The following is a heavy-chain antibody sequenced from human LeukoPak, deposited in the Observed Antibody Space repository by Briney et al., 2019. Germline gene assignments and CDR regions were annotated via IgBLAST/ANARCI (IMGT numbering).Heavy chain of an antibody. Sequence: ASVKVSCKASGYSFTGHYMHWVRQAPGQGLEWMGVINPRGTSTIYAEKFQGRIIMTRDLSTTTDYMELSSLKSDDTAVYYCARDNSMHERGWWFGPWGQGTLVTVSS. V-gene: IGHV1-46*01. CDR3: ARDNSMHERGWWFGP. CDR2: INPRGTST. J-gene: IGHJ5*02. CDR1: GYSFTGHY. D-gene: IGHD4-23*01.